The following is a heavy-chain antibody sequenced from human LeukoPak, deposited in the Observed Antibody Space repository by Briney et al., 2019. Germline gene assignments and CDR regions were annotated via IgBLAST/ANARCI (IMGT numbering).Heavy chain of an antibody. D-gene: IGHD2-21*01. J-gene: IGHJ4*02. CDR1: GGSISSYY. CDR2: IYYSGST. V-gene: IGHV4-59*01. Sequence: SETLSLTCTVSGGSISSYYWSWIRQPPGKGLEWIEYIYYSGSTNYNPSLKSRVTISVDTSKNQFSLKLSSVTAADTAVYYCARDRSGICGGDCSYSYFDYWGQGTLVTVSS. CDR3: ARDRSGICGGDCSYSYFDY.